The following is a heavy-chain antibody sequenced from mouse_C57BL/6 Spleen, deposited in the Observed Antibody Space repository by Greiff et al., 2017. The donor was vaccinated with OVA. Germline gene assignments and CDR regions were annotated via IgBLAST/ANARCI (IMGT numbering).Heavy chain of an antibody. CDR2: INYDGSST. Sequence: EVQLVESEGGLVQPGSSMKLSCTASGFTFSDYYMAWVRQVPEKGLEWVANINYDGSSTYYLDSLKSRFIISRDNAKNILYLQMSSLKSEDTATYYCAREEDWYYFDYWGQGATLTVSS. V-gene: IGHV5-16*01. D-gene: IGHD4-1*01. J-gene: IGHJ2*01. CDR1: GFTFSDYY. CDR3: AREEDWYYFDY.